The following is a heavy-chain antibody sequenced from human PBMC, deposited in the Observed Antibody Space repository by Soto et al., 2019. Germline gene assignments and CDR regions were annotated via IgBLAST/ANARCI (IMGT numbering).Heavy chain of an antibody. CDR2: TYVTGDT. CDR1: GDSISSYY. J-gene: IGHJ4*02. Sequence: SETLSLTCRVSGDSISSYYWSWILQSAGKGLEWVGRTYVTGDTNYNPSLKSRVTMSLDTSKNQLSLQLSSVTAADTAVYYCAREYTETVDGHTPFYFDYWGQGTPVT. CDR3: AREYTETVDGHTPFYFDY. D-gene: IGHD6-19*01. V-gene: IGHV4-4*07.